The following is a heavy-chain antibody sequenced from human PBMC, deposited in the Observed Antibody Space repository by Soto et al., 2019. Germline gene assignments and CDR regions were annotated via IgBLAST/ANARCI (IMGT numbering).Heavy chain of an antibody. Sequence: QVQLQESGPGLVKPSQTLSLTCTVSGGSISSGGYYWNWIRQHPGKGLEWIGYIYYSGSTYYNPXXXXXXXXXXXXXXXXXSLKLXXXXXXDTAVYYCARSVFPWGRGTLVTVSS. J-gene: IGHJ5*02. CDR2: IYYSGST. V-gene: IGHV4-31*01. CDR1: GGSISSGGYY. D-gene: IGHD3-10*01. CDR3: ARSVFP.